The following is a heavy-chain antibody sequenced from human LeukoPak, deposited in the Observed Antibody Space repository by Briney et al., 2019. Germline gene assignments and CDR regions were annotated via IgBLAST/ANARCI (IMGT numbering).Heavy chain of an antibody. J-gene: IGHJ4*02. CDR1: GFTFSSYA. CDR2: IGASGGST. Sequence: GSLRLSCATSGFTFSSYAMSWVCQAPGKGLEWVSGIGASGGSTYYADSVKGRFTISRDNSKNTLYLQMNSLRTEDTAVYYCAKAEGYDILTGLDYWGQGTLVTVSS. D-gene: IGHD3-9*01. V-gene: IGHV3-23*01. CDR3: AKAEGYDILTGLDY.